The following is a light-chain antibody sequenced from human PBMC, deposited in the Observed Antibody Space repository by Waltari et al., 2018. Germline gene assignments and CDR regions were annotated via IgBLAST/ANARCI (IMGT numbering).Light chain of an antibody. J-gene: IGKJ2*01. CDR2: DAS. V-gene: IGKV3-11*01. CDR3: QQRTNWLYT. CDR1: RSVGTY. Sequence: EVVLTQSPATLSFFPGERATLSCRASRSVGTYLHWFQQKPGQAPRLLIYDASKRATCTPARFSGSGYGTDFTLTISSLEPEDFALYYCQQRTNWLYTFGQGTRLEIK.